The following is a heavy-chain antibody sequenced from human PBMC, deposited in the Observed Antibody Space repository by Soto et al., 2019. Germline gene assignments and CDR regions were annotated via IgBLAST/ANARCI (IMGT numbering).Heavy chain of an antibody. J-gene: IGHJ4*02. D-gene: IGHD5-18*01. V-gene: IGHV3-30*18. CDR1: GFTFSSYG. CDR2: ISYDGSNK. CDR3: AKEFGYSYGSGFDY. Sequence: QVQLVESGGGVVQPGSSLRLSCAASGFTFSSYGMHWFRQAPGKGLEWVAVISYDGSNKYYADSVKGRFTISRDNSKNTLYLQMSSLRAEDTAVYYCAKEFGYSYGSGFDYWGQGTLVTVSS.